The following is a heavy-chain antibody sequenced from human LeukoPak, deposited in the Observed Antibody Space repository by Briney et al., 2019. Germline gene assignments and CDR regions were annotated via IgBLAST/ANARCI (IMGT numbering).Heavy chain of an antibody. CDR1: GFTVSSRE. CDR2: FSGSGGST. Sequence: PGGSLTLSCAASGFTVSSREMMCLPHAPGKGLEWVSAFSGSGGSTHYADSVKGLFTISRDNSKNTLYLQMNSLRAEDTAVYYCAKDPRYSSGWFYFDNWGQGTLVTVSS. V-gene: IGHV3-23*01. D-gene: IGHD6-19*01. J-gene: IGHJ4*02. CDR3: AKDPRYSSGWFYFDN.